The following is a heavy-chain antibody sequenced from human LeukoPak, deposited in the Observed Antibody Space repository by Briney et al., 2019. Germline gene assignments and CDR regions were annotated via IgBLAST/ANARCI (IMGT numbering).Heavy chain of an antibody. CDR1: GGTFSSYA. V-gene: IGHV1-69*04. CDR3: ARVSLNNYYDSSGYQHYFDY. Sequence: SVKVSCKASGGTFSSYAISWVRRAPGQGLEWMGRIIPILGIANYAQKFQGRVTITAEKSTSTAYMELSSLRSEDTAVYYCARVSLNNYYDSSGYQHYFDYWGQGTLVTVSS. CDR2: IIPILGIA. J-gene: IGHJ4*02. D-gene: IGHD3-22*01.